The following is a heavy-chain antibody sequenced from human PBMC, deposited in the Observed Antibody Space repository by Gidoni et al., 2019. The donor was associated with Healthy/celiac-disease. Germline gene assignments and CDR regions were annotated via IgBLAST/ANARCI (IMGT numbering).Heavy chain of an antibody. CDR3: ARLTGEQMATIYAFDY. D-gene: IGHD5-12*01. V-gene: IGHV4-31*03. CDR1: GGSISSGGYY. Sequence: QVQLQESGPGLVKPSQTLSLTCTVSGGSISSGGYYWSWIRQHQGKGLEWIGYIYYSGSTYYNPSLKSRVTISVDTSKNQFSLKLSSVTAADTAVYYCARLTGEQMATIYAFDYWGQGTLVTVSS. J-gene: IGHJ4*02. CDR2: IYYSGST.